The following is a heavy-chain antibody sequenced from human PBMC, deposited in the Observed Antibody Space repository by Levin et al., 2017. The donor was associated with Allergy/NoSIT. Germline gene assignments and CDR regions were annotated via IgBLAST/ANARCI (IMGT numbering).Heavy chain of an antibody. Sequence: PSETLSLTCTVSGGSVSSGSYYWSWIRQPPGKGLEWIGYIYYSGSTNYNPSLKSRVTISVDTSKNQFSLKLSSVTAADTAVYYCARQQQLVKYYFDYWGQGTLVTVSS. CDR1: GGSVSSGSYY. D-gene: IGHD6-13*01. CDR3: ARQQQLVKYYFDY. J-gene: IGHJ4*02. V-gene: IGHV4-61*01. CDR2: IYYSGST.